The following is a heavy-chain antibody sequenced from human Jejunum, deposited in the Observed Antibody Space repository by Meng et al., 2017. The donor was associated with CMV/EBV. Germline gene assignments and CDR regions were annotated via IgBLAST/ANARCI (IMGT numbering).Heavy chain of an antibody. CDR2: TYYRSKWYN. J-gene: IGHJ4*02. V-gene: IGHV6-1*01. CDR1: GDSVSSNSAA. CDR3: ARADSGGRSFDY. D-gene: IGHD6-19*01. Sequence: GDSVSSNSAAWNWIRQSPSRGLEWLGRTYYRSKWYNDYSVSVKSRVTINSDTSKNQFSLQLNSLTPEDTAVYYCARADSGGRSFDYWGQGTLVIVSS.